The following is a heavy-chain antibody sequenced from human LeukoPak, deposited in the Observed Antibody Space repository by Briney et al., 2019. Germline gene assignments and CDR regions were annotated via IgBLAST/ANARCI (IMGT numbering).Heavy chain of an antibody. CDR2: IYYSGST. CDR3: ARESAYCGGDCYRSYYYYGMDV. V-gene: IGHV4-31*03. D-gene: IGHD2-21*02. CDR1: GGSISSGGYY. Sequence: PSQTLSLTCTVSGGSISSGGYYWSWIRQHPGKGLEWIGYIYYSGSTYYNPSLKSRVTISVDTSKNQFSLKLSSVTAADTAVYYCARESAYCGGDCYRSYYYYGMDVWGQGTTVTVPS. J-gene: IGHJ6*02.